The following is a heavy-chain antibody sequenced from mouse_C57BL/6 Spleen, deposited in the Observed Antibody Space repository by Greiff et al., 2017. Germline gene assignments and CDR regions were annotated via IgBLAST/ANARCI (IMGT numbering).Heavy chain of an antibody. CDR2: ISGGGGNT. Sequence: EVQLVESGGGLVKPGGSLKLSCAASGFTFSSYTMSWVRQTPEKRLEWVATISGGGGNTYYPDSVKGRFTISRDNAKNTLYLQMSSLRSEDTALYYCARHYYGSSHWYFDVWGTGTTVTVSS. D-gene: IGHD1-1*01. V-gene: IGHV5-9*01. CDR3: ARHYYGSSHWYFDV. J-gene: IGHJ1*03. CDR1: GFTFSSYT.